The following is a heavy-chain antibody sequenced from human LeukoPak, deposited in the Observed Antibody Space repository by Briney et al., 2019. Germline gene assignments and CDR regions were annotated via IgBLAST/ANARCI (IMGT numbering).Heavy chain of an antibody. CDR2: IYSGDST. V-gene: IGHV3-53*01. CDR3: AKDSGRGYSGYDFVLEEYSYAACFDY. D-gene: IGHD5-12*01. J-gene: IGHJ4*02. CDR1: GFTVSSNY. Sequence: PGGSLRLSCAASGFTVSSNYMSWVRQAPGKGLEWVSVIYSGDSTYYADSVKSRFTISSDNSKNTLYLQMNSLRAEDTAVYYCAKDSGRGYSGYDFVLEEYSYAACFDYWGQGTLVTVSS.